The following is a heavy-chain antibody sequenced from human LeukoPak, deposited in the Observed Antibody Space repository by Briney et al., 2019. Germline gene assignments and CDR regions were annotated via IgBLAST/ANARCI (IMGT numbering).Heavy chain of an antibody. Sequence: SETLSLTCAVYGGSFSGYYWSWIRQPPGKGLEWIGEINHSGSTNYNPSLKSRVTISVDTSKNQFSLRLSSVTAADTAVYYCARVTGYTIEDYFDYWGQGTLVTVSS. D-gene: IGHD3-9*01. CDR2: INHSGST. J-gene: IGHJ4*02. CDR3: ARVTGYTIEDYFDY. V-gene: IGHV4-34*01. CDR1: GGSFSGYY.